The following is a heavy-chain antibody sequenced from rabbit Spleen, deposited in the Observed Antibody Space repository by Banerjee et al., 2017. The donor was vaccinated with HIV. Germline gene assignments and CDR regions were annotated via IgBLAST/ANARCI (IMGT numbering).Heavy chain of an antibody. D-gene: IGHD8-1*01. Sequence: QSLEESGGDLVKPEGSLTLTCTASGIDFRSCYYMCWVRQAPGKGLEWIACIYIGDGSTYYASWVNGRFTISKTSSTTVTLQMTSLTVADTATYFCARDTGSSFSSYGMDLWGPGTLVTVS. CDR1: GIDFRSCYY. J-gene: IGHJ6*01. CDR2: IYIGDGST. CDR3: ARDTGSSFSSYGMDL. V-gene: IGHV1S40*01.